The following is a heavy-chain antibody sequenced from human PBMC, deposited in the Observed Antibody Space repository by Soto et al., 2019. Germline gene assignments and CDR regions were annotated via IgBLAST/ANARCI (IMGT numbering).Heavy chain of an antibody. D-gene: IGHD1-1*01. CDR2: MSHSGGT. CDR1: GGSVNSSNYY. CDR3: ARVERGTATTVVDAFDI. J-gene: IGHJ3*02. V-gene: IGHV4-34*01. Sequence: QVQLQQWGAGLLKPSETLSLTCAVYGGSVNSSNYYWSWIRQPPGKGLEWIGEMSHSGGTHFNPSLKSRATIWVHTAKNPSSLKTISLTAVDTALYYCARVERGTATTVVDAFDIWCPGALVTFSS.